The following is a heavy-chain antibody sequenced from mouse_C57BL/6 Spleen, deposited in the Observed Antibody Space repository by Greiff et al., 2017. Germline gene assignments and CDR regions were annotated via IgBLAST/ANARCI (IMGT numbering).Heavy chain of an antibody. Sequence: VQLQQPGAELVKPGASVKMSCKASGYTFTSYWITWVKQRPGQGLEWIGDIYPGSGSTNYNEKFKSKATLTVDTSSSTAYMQRSSLTSEDSEFYYCARSLYYSNYDAMDYWGQGTSVTVSS. J-gene: IGHJ4*01. D-gene: IGHD2-5*01. CDR2: IYPGSGST. CDR3: ARSLYYSNYDAMDY. CDR1: GYTFTSYW. V-gene: IGHV1-55*01.